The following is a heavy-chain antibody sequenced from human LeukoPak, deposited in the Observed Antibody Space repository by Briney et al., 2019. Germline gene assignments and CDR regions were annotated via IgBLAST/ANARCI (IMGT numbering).Heavy chain of an antibody. CDR1: DGSISSYY. D-gene: IGHD6-13*01. Sequence: SETLSLTCTVSDGSISSYYWSWIRQPPGKGLEWIGYIYYSGSTNYNPSLKSRVTISVDTSKNQFSLKLSSVTAADTAVYYCAGTTEAHSWRTRYYDYYMDVWGKGTTVTVSS. V-gene: IGHV4-59*01. J-gene: IGHJ6*03. CDR3: AGTTEAHSWRTRYYDYYMDV. CDR2: IYYSGST.